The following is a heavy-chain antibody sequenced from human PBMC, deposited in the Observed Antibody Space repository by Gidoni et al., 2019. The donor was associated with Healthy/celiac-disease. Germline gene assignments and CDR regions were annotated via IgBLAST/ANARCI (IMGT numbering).Heavy chain of an antibody. J-gene: IGHJ5*02. CDR2: FMVSGGST. D-gene: IGHD2-21*01. CDR3: AKGMNRGIANWFDP. CDR1: GFTFSSYA. Sequence: EVQLLESGGGLVQPGGSLSLSCAASGFTFSSYAMSWVRQAPGTGLEWVPAFMVSGGSTYYADSVKGRFTISRDNSKNTLYLQMNSLRAEDTAVYYCAKGMNRGIANWFDPWGQGTLVTVSS. V-gene: IGHV3-23*01.